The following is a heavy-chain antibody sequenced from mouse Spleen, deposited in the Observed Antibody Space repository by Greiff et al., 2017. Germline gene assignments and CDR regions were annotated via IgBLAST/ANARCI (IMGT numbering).Heavy chain of an antibody. CDR1: GYSITSGYY. CDR3: AREHYGYDGYAMDY. Sequence: EVKLVESGPGLVKPSQSLSLTCSVPGYSITSGYYWNWIRQFPGNKLEWMGYISYDGSNNYNPSLKNRISITRDTSKNQFFLKLNSVTTEDTATYYCAREHYGYDGYAMDYWGQGTSVTVSS. V-gene: IGHV3-6*01. CDR2: ISYDGSN. J-gene: IGHJ4*01. D-gene: IGHD2-2*01.